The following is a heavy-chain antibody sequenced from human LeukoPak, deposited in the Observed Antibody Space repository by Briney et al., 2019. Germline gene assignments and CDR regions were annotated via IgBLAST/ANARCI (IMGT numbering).Heavy chain of an antibody. D-gene: IGHD3-10*01. J-gene: IGHJ4*02. Sequence: PSETLSLTCTVSGDSISSSNSYRGWIRQPPGKGLEWIVSLYYSGSSYYNPSLKSRVTISADTSKNQFSLKLTSVTAADTAVYYCVIMAGYWGQGTLVTVSS. V-gene: IGHV4-39*01. CDR3: VIMAGY. CDR1: GDSISSSNSY. CDR2: LYYSGSS.